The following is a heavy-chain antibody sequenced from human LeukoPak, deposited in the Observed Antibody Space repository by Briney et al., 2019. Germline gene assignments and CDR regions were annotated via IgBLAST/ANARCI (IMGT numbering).Heavy chain of an antibody. D-gene: IGHD1-26*01. Sequence: GGSLRLSCAASGFTFSDYNMRWIRQAPGKGLEWVSSISRSGSTKYYADSVKGRFTISRDNAKNSLFLQMNSLRAEDTAVYYCARGGSYLSAFDIWGQGTMVTVSS. CDR3: ARGGSYLSAFDI. J-gene: IGHJ3*02. CDR2: ISRSGSTK. CDR1: GFTFSDYN. V-gene: IGHV3-11*01.